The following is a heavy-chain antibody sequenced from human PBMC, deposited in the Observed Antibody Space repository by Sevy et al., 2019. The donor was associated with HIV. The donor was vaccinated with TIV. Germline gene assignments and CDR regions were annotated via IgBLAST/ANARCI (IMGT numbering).Heavy chain of an antibody. J-gene: IGHJ4*02. CDR3: AREAGYSTGWSPGNY. CDR1: GFTFSSHA. Sequence: GGSLRLSCAASGFTFSSHAMHWVRQAPGKGLEWVALISYDGVIKYYAESVKGRFTISRDISKNTLYLQMNSLRADDTAVYYCAREAGYSTGWSPGNYWGQGTLVTVSS. D-gene: IGHD6-19*01. V-gene: IGHV3-30*14. CDR2: ISYDGVIK.